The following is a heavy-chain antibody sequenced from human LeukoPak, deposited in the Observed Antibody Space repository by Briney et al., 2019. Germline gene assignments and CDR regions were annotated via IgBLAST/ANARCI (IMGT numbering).Heavy chain of an antibody. CDR2: IYYSGST. CDR3: AKVGIQLWLRTHDY. CDR1: GGPISSYY. Sequence: SETLSLTCTVSGGPISSYYWSWIRQPPGKGLEGIGYIYYSGSTNYNPSLKSRVTISVDTPKNQFSLKLSSVTAADTAVYYCAKVGIQLWLRTHDYWGQGTLVTVSS. J-gene: IGHJ4*02. D-gene: IGHD5-18*01. V-gene: IGHV4-59*01.